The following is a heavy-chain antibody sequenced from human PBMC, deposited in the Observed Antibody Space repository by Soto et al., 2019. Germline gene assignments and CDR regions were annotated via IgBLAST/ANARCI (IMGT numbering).Heavy chain of an antibody. CDR3: AKLSYYYVSRAYPDYFDY. V-gene: IGHV3-11*01. CDR2: ISASGTTI. D-gene: IGHD3-22*01. J-gene: IGHJ4*02. Sequence: PGGSLRLSCAASGFTFSDYYMSWVRQAPGKGLEWVSYISASGTTIYYADSVKGRFTISRDNAKNSLYLIMNDLRAEDTAIYYCAKLSYYYVSRAYPDYFDYWGQGNPVTVSS. CDR1: GFTFSDYY.